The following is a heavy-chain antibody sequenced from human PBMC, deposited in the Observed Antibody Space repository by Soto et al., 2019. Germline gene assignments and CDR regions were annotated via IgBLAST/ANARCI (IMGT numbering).Heavy chain of an antibody. CDR1: GGTFSSYA. D-gene: IGHD1-20*01. CDR2: IIPIFGTA. CDR3: ARGGTRISGTIGKNYYYYYIDV. V-gene: IGHV1-69*13. J-gene: IGHJ6*02. Sequence: GASVKVSCKASGGTFSSYAISWVRQAPGQGLEWMGGIIPIFGTANYAQKFQGRVTITADESTSTAYMELSSLRSEDTAVYYCARGGTRISGTIGKNYYYYYIDVWGHGTTVTVSS.